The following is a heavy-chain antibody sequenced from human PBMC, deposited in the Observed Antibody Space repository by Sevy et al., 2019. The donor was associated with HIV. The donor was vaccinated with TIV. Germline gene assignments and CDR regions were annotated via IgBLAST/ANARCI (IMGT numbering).Heavy chain of an antibody. CDR3: ATRDYGDYVDYFDP. CDR2: ISYGGTT. CDR1: GGSVSSDFSY. V-gene: IGHV4-61*03. Sequence: SETLSLTCTVSGGSVSSDFSYWNWVRQPPGKGLVYIGSISYGGTTSYNPSLKSRVTISLDTSKNHFSLKVNSVTAADTAIYYCATRDYGDYVDYFDPWGQGTLVTVSS. D-gene: IGHD4-17*01. J-gene: IGHJ5*02.